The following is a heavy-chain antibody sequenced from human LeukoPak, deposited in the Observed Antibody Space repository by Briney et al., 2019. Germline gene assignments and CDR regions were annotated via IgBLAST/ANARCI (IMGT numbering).Heavy chain of an antibody. CDR1: GGSVSNYY. Sequence: ASETLSLTYTVSGGSVSNYYWSWIRQSPGKGLEWIGYLYYTETSYNPSLKSRVTISADTSKNQFSLKLYSVTAADTAVYYCATRKLGNDYWGQGTLVTVSS. D-gene: IGHD7-27*01. CDR2: LYYTET. V-gene: IGHV4-59*02. J-gene: IGHJ4*02. CDR3: ATRKLGNDY.